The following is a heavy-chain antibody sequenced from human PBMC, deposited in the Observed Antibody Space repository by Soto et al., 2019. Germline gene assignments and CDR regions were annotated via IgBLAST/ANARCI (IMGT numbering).Heavy chain of an antibody. CDR3: SCFYGDYVDFVYY. Sequence: GGSLRLSCAASGFTFSSYGMHWVRQAPGKGLEWVAVIWYDGSNKYYADSVKGRFTISRDNSKNTLYLQMNSLRAEDTAVYYFSCFYGDYVDFVYYRSKGSLVTVS. D-gene: IGHD4-17*01. V-gene: IGHV3-33*01. CDR2: IWYDGSNK. J-gene: IGHJ4*02. CDR1: GFTFSSYG.